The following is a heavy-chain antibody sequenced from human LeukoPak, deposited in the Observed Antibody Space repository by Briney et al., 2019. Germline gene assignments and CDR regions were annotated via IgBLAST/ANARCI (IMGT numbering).Heavy chain of an antibody. D-gene: IGHD4-11*01. V-gene: IGHV3-23*01. CDR2: ISGSGGST. J-gene: IGHJ4*02. CDR3: AKEFQLQGVTQAFDY. CDR1: GFTFSSFA. Sequence: PGGSLRLSCAASGFTFSSFAMNWVRQTPGKGLEWVSAISGSGGSTDYADSVKGRFTISRDNSKNTLYLQMNSLRAEDTAVYYCAKEFQLQGVTQAFDYWGQGALVTVSS.